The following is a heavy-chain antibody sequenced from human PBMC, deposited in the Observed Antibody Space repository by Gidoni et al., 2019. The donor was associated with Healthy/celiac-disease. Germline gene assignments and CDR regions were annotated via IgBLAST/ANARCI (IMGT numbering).Heavy chain of an antibody. J-gene: IGHJ3*02. CDR2: IGYDGSNK. V-gene: IGHV3-33*01. CDR1: GFTFSSYG. Sequence: QVQLVESGGGVVQPGRSLRLSCAASGFTFSSYGMHWVRQAPGKGLEWVAVIGYDGSNKYYADSVKGRFTISRDDSKNTLYLQMNSLRAEDTAVYYCARDGGVGATGAFDIWGQGTMVTVSS. D-gene: IGHD1-26*01. CDR3: ARDGGVGATGAFDI.